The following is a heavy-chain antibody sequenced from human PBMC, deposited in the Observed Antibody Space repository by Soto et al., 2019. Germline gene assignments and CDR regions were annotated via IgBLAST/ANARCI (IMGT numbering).Heavy chain of an antibody. CDR3: ARVRAMVRGVIYYYYGMDV. CDR1: GGSISSYY. CDR2: IYYSGST. D-gene: IGHD3-10*01. V-gene: IGHV4-59*01. Sequence: SETLSLTSTVSGGSISSYYCSWILQPPGKGLEWIGYIYYSGSTNYNPSLKSRVTISVDTSKNQFSLKLSSVTAADTAVYYCARVRAMVRGVIYYYYGMDVWGQGTTVTVSS. J-gene: IGHJ6*02.